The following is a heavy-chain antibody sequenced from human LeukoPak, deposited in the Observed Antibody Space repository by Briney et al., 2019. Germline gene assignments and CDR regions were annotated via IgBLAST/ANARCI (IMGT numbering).Heavy chain of an antibody. V-gene: IGHV3-21*01. CDR1: GFTFSSYS. CDR2: ISSSSSYI. CDR3: ASDYDSSGYYYFDY. Sequence: GGSLRLSCAASGFTFSSYSMNWVRQAPGKGLDWVSSISSSSSYIYYADSVKGRFTISRDNAKNSLYLQMNSLRAEDTAVYYCASDYDSSGYYYFDYWGQGTLVTVSS. J-gene: IGHJ4*02. D-gene: IGHD3-22*01.